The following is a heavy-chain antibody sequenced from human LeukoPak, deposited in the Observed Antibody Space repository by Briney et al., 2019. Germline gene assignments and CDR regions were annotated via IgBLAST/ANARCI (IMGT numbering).Heavy chain of an antibody. CDR1: GGSISSGGYY. Sequence: SETLSLTCTVSGGSISSGGYYWSWIRQHPGKGLEWIGYIYYSGSTYYNPSLKSRVTISVDTSKNQLSLKLSSVTAADTAVYYCARVGVHGAFDIWGQGTMVTVSS. CDR2: IYYSGST. J-gene: IGHJ3*02. D-gene: IGHD3-16*01. V-gene: IGHV4-31*03. CDR3: ARVGVHGAFDI.